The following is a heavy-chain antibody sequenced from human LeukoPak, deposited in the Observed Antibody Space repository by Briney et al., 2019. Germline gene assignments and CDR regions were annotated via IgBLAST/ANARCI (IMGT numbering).Heavy chain of an antibody. CDR3: ARGRIVGAFDFDY. CDR1: GGSISSYY. J-gene: IGHJ4*02. Sequence: SETLSLTCTVSGGSISSYYWSWIRQPPGKGLEWIGYIYYSGSTNYNPSLKSRVTISVDTSKNQFSLELSSVTAADTAVYYCARGRIVGAFDFDYWGQGTLVTVSS. V-gene: IGHV4-59*12. CDR2: IYYSGST. D-gene: IGHD1-26*01.